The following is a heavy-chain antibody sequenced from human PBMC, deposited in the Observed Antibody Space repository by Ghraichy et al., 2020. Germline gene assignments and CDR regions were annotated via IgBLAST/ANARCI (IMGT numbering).Heavy chain of an antibody. J-gene: IGHJ3*02. CDR2: ISAYNGDT. Sequence: GWISAYNGDTNYAQKFQGRVTMTMDTSTSTVYMELRSLRSDDTAVYYCARPMTTELNDAFDIWGQGTMVSVSS. CDR3: ARPMTTELNDAFDI. V-gene: IGHV1-18*01. D-gene: IGHD4-17*01.